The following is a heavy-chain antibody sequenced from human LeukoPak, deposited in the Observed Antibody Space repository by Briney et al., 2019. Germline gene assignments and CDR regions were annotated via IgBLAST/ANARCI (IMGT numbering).Heavy chain of an antibody. V-gene: IGHV3-72*01. J-gene: IGHJ4*02. Sequence: GGSLRLSCAASGFTFSDHYMDWVRQAPGKGLEWVGRTRNKANSYTTEYAASVKGRFTISRDDSKNSLYLQMNSLKIEDTAAYYCARVGIVGATFDYWGQGTLVTVSS. D-gene: IGHD1-26*01. CDR2: TRNKANSYTT. CDR1: GFTFSDHY. CDR3: ARVGIVGATFDY.